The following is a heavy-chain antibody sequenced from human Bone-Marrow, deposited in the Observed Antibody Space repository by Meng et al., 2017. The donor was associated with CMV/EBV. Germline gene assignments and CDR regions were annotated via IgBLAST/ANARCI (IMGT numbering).Heavy chain of an antibody. CDR1: GFTFGDYA. CDR3: TRHGGYDSSGYYVH. V-gene: IGHV3-49*04. Sequence: GESLKISCTASGFTFGDYAMSWVRQAPGKGLEWVGFIRSKAYGGTTEYAASVKGRFTISRDDSKSIAYLQMNSLKTEDTAVYYCTRHGGYDSSGYYVHWGQGTLVTVSS. CDR2: IRSKAYGGTT. J-gene: IGHJ4*02. D-gene: IGHD3-22*01.